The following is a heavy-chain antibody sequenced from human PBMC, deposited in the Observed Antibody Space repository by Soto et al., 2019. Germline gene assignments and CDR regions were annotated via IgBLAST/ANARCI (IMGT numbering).Heavy chain of an antibody. J-gene: IGHJ4*02. Sequence: PGGSLRLSCEASGFTFSSYAMHWVRQAPGKGLEWVAVISYDGSNKYYADSVKGRFTISRDNSKNTLYLQMNSLRAEDTAVYYCACADVLRYFDWFPVDWGQGTLVTVSS. CDR2: ISYDGSNK. V-gene: IGHV3-30-3*01. CDR3: ACADVLRYFDWFPVD. CDR1: GFTFSSYA. D-gene: IGHD3-9*01.